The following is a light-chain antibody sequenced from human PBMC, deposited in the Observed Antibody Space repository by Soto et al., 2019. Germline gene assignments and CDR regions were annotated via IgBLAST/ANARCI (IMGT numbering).Light chain of an antibody. CDR2: GTS. V-gene: IGKV3-15*01. CDR1: QSVGSN. J-gene: IGKJ1*01. CDR3: QQHNDWPRT. Sequence: EVVMTQSPATLSVSPGESATLSCRASQSVGSNLAWYQQKPGQPPRLLLYGTSTRATGIPARISGSGSGKEFTLTISSLQSEDFAVYYCQQHNDWPRTFGQGTKVEI.